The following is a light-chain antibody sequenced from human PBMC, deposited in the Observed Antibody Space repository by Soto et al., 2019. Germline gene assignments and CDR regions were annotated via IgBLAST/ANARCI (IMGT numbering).Light chain of an antibody. V-gene: IGKV3-20*01. J-gene: IGKJ1*01. CDR3: QQYGSSPMT. CDR1: QSVHSRY. CDR2: GAS. Sequence: EIVLTQSPGTLSLSPGERATLSCRASQSVHSRYLAWYQQKPGQAPRLLIYGASIRATGIPDRFSGSGSGTDFTLTITRLETEDFAVYYCQQYGSSPMTCGQGTKVEIK.